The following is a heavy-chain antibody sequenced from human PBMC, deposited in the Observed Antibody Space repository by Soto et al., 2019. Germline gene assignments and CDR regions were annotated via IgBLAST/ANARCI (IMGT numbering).Heavy chain of an antibody. CDR1: GYTLTELS. D-gene: IGHD3-10*01. CDR2: FDPEDGET. V-gene: IGHV1-24*01. CDR3: ARLLWFGELRWFDP. Sequence: ASVKVSCKVSGYTLTELSMHWVRQAPGKGLEWMGGFDPEDGETIYAQKFQGRVTMTEDTSTDTAYMELSSLRSEDTAVYYCARLLWFGELRWFDPWGQGTLVTVSS. J-gene: IGHJ5*02.